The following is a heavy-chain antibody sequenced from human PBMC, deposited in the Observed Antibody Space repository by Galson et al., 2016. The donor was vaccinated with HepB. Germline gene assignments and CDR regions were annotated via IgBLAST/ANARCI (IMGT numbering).Heavy chain of an antibody. D-gene: IGHD6-13*01. CDR3: ARAGSSWYSDY. V-gene: IGHV3-7*01. Sequence: SLRLSCAASGFTFSSNWMGWVRQSPGKGLEWVGNIKPDGSGKYYADSVKGRFTISRDNARNSLYLQMNSLRDEDTAVYYCARAGSSWYSDYWGQGTLVTVSS. CDR2: IKPDGSGK. CDR1: GFTFSSNW. J-gene: IGHJ4*02.